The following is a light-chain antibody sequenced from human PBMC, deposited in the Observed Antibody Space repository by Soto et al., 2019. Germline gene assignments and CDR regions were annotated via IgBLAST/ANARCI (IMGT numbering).Light chain of an antibody. Sequence: ELVLTQSPGTLSLSPGERATLSCRASQSVSSSYLAWYQQKPGQAPSLLIFGAGSRATGIPDRFSGSGSGTDFTLTISRLEPEDFAVYYCQQYGNSPGYTFGQGTKLEIK. J-gene: IGKJ2*01. CDR3: QQYGNSPGYT. CDR1: QSVSSSY. V-gene: IGKV3-20*01. CDR2: GAG.